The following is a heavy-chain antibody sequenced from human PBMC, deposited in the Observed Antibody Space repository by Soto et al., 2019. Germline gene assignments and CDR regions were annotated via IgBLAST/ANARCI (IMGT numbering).Heavy chain of an antibody. CDR3: AKAYGSGSYYNGLAYYYYMDV. D-gene: IGHD3-10*01. J-gene: IGHJ6*03. V-gene: IGHV3-9*01. Sequence: GGSLRLSCAASGFIFDDYAMHWVRQAPGKGLEWVSGISWNSGSIGYADSVKGRFTISRDNAKNSLYLQMNSLRAEDTALYYCAKAYGSGSYYNGLAYYYYMDVWGKGTTVTVSS. CDR2: ISWNSGSI. CDR1: GFIFDDYA.